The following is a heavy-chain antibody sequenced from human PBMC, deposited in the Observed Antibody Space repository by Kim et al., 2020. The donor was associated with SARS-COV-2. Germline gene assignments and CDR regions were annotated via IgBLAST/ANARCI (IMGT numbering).Heavy chain of an antibody. CDR2: ISSSSSYT. J-gene: IGHJ4*02. Sequence: GGSLRLSCAASGFTFSDYYMSWIRQAPGKGLEWVSYISSSSSYTNYADSVKGRFTISRDNAKNSLYLQMNSLRAEDTAVYYCARDSSILQSYSSGWYSFDYWGQGTLVTVSS. D-gene: IGHD6-19*01. V-gene: IGHV3-11*06. CDR3: ARDSSILQSYSSGWYSFDY. CDR1: GFTFSDYY.